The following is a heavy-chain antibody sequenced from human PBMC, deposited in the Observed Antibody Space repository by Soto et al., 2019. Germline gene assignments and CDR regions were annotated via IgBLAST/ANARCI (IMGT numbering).Heavy chain of an antibody. V-gene: IGHV4-30-4*01. J-gene: IGHJ4*02. CDR2: IYYSGST. CDR3: ALWFGEHFDY. CDR1: GGSICSGDYY. Sequence: SETLSLSCTVSGGSICSGDYYWSWIRQPPGKGLEWIGYIYYSGSTYYNPSLKSRVTISVDTSKNQFSLKLSSVTAADTAVYYCALWFGEHFDYWGQGTLVTVSS. D-gene: IGHD3-10*01.